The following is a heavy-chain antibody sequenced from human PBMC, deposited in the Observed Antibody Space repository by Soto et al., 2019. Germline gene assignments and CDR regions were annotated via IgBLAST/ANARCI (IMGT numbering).Heavy chain of an antibody. V-gene: IGHV3-23*01. J-gene: IGHJ4*02. Sequence: GGSLRLSCAASGFTFSRYGMNWVRQAPGKGLEWVSAISDDGRSTYYADSVKGRFTISRDNSKNTLYLQMNSLRAEDTAIYYCAKRVDYSSSTHYLDYRGLGTLDTVS. D-gene: IGHD6-6*01. CDR3: AKRVDYSSSTHYLDY. CDR1: GFTFSRYG. CDR2: ISDDGRST.